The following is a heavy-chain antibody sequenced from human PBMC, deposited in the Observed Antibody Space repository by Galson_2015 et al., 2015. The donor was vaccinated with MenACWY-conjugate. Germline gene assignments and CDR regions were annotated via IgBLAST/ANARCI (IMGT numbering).Heavy chain of an antibody. D-gene: IGHD2/OR15-2a*01. CDR3: ARHSKRSAGAFDI. Sequence: SLLLSFSSSFFPFLLPFLLFFVPPPGKGLEWVANIKQDGSEKYYVDSVKGRFTISRDNAKNSLYLQMNSLRAEDTAVYYCARHSKRSAGAFDIWGQGTMVTVSS. CDR1: FFPFLLPF. V-gene: IGHV3-7*01. CDR2: IKQDGSEK. J-gene: IGHJ3*02.